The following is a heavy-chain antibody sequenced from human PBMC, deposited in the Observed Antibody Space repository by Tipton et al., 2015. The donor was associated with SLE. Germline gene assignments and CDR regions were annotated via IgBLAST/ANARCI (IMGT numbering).Heavy chain of an antibody. D-gene: IGHD1-20*01. CDR2: TFDSGT. CDR1: GGSIGSYY. J-gene: IGHJ6*03. Sequence: GLVKPSETLSLTCTVSGGSIGSYYWSWIRQPPGKGLEWIGYTFDSGTNYSPSLKSRVTISLDTSKNQFSLKLNSVTAADTAVYYCARGIAGYYYYCYMDVWGKGTTVTVSS. CDR3: ARGIAGYYYYCYMDV. V-gene: IGHV4-59*12.